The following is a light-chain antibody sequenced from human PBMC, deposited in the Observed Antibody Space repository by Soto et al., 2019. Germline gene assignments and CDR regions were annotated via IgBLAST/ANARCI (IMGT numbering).Light chain of an antibody. J-gene: IGKJ2*01. CDR2: DAS. Sequence: EIVLTQSPGTLSLSPGERATLSCRASQSISSYLAWYQQKPGQAPRLLIYDASSRATGIPDRFSGSGSGTDLSLTITRLEPADFAVYYCQQSDSSQGTFGQGTKLEIK. CDR3: QQSDSSQGT. CDR1: QSISSY. V-gene: IGKV3-20*01.